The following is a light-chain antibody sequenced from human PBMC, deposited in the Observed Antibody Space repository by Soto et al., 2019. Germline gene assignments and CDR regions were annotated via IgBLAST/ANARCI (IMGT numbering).Light chain of an antibody. J-gene: IGLJ2*01. CDR3: SSYTSSSTLL. Sequence: QSALTQPASVSGSPGQSFTISCSGTSSDVGSYNYVSWYQQHPDRAPKLMIYDVSNRPSGVSNRFSGSKSGNTASLTISGLQAEDEADYYCSSYTSSSTLLFGGGTKLTVL. CDR2: DVS. V-gene: IGLV2-14*01. CDR1: SSDVGSYNY.